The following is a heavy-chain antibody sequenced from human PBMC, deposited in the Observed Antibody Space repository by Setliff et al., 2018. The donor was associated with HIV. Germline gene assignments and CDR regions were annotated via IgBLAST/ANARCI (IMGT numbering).Heavy chain of an antibody. J-gene: IGHJ5*02. CDR2: IFHSGRI. CDR3: ARGRSWFDP. CDR1: GGSISSGGYS. D-gene: IGHD3-3*01. Sequence: SETLSLTCAVSGGSISSGGYSWTWIRQPPGKGLEWVAYIFHSGRIYYNPTLKSRFTISRDNAKNSLHLQMNSLRVEDTAVYYCARGRSWFDPWGQGTLVTVSS. V-gene: IGHV4-30-2*01.